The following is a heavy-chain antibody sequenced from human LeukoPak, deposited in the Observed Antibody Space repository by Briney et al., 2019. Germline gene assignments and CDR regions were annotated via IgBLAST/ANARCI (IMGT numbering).Heavy chain of an antibody. CDR3: AKREPGPYCSGGNCYYSWFDP. J-gene: IGHJ5*02. V-gene: IGHV3-23*01. D-gene: IGHD2-15*01. CDR2: ISRSGEST. CDR1: GFTFSTYT. Sequence: GGSLRLSCAASGFTFSTYTMNWVRQAPGKGLEWVSAISRSGESTYYADSVKGRFSISRDNSKNTLFLQMNSLRVEDTAVYYCAKREPGPYCSGGNCYYSWFDPWGQGTLVTVSS.